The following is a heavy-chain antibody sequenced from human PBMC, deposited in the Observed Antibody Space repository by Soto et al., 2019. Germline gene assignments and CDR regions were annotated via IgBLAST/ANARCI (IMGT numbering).Heavy chain of an antibody. CDR3: VRVPLSGSVIRLFDS. J-gene: IGHJ4*02. CDR1: GFTFSDHY. CDR2: TKNKANSYTT. Sequence: EVQLEESGGGLVQPGGSLRLSCAASGFTFSDHYMDWVRQAPGKGLEWVGRTKNKANSYTTEYAASVKGRFTISRDDSKNSLHLQMNSVKAEDTAMYYCVRVPLSGSVIRLFDSWGQGTLVTVSS. V-gene: IGHV3-72*01. D-gene: IGHD3-10*01.